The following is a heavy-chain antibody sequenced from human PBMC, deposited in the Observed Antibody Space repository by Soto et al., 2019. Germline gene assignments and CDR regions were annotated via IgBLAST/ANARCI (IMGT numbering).Heavy chain of an antibody. CDR2: ISGSGGST. D-gene: IGHD1-20*01. V-gene: IGHV3-23*01. CDR1: GFTFSSYA. CDR3: AKDRPITGTTDYYGMDV. J-gene: IGHJ6*02. Sequence: PGGSLRLSCAASGFTFSSYAMSWVRQAPGKGLEWVSAISGSGGSTYYADSVKGRFTISRDNSKNTLYLQMNSLRAEDTAVYYWAKDRPITGTTDYYGMDVWGQGTTVTVSS.